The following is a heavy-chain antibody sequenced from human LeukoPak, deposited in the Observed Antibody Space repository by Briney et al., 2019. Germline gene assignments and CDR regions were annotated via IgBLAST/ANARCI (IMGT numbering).Heavy chain of an antibody. V-gene: IGHV3-23*01. D-gene: IGHD6-13*01. CDR2: ISGNGGST. CDR1: GFTFTSFA. J-gene: IGHJ4*02. Sequence: GGSLRFSCAASGFTFTSFAMNWVRQAPGKGREGVLAISGNGGSTYYAASVKGRFTISRDNSKNTLYLQMNSLRAEDTAVYYCANHDGQILAAAYDYWGQGTLVTVSS. CDR3: ANHDGQILAAAYDY.